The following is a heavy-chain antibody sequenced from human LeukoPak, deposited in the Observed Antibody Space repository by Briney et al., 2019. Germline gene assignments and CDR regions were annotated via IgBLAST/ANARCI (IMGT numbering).Heavy chain of an antibody. CDR1: GFTFSSYS. Sequence: GGSLRLSCAASGFTFSSYSMNWVRQAPGKGLEWVSYISSSSSTIYYADSVKGRFTISRDNAKNSLYLQMNSLRAEDTAVYYCARALTGYYEPLDYWGQGTLVTVSS. J-gene: IGHJ4*02. CDR2: ISSSSSTI. V-gene: IGHV3-48*01. D-gene: IGHD3-9*01. CDR3: ARALTGYYEPLDY.